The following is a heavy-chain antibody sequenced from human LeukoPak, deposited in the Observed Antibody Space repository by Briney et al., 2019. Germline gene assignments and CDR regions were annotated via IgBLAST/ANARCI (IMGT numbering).Heavy chain of an antibody. D-gene: IGHD5-18*01. V-gene: IGHV3-48*03. CDR1: GFTFSNYE. CDR2: ISISGSTI. J-gene: IGHJ4*02. CDR3: AQIYTYGSSQFAY. Sequence: PGGSLRLSCAASGFTFSNYEMNWVRQAPGKGLEWVSYISISGSTIYYADSVKGRFTISRDNAKNSLYLQMNSLRAEDTAVYYCAQIYTYGSSQFAYWGQGTLVTVSS.